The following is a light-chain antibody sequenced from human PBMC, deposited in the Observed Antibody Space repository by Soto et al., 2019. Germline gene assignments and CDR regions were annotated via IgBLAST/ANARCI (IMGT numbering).Light chain of an antibody. CDR2: HAS. J-gene: IGKJ2*01. CDR3: QQSYSTPFT. Sequence: DIQMTQSPSSLSASVEDSVTITCRATQDISTFLNWYQQRPGKAPNVLIYHASTLQGDVPSRFSGSGSVTDFTLTISGLQPEDFAIYYCQQSYSTPFTFGQGTQVEV. V-gene: IGKV1-39*01. CDR1: QDISTF.